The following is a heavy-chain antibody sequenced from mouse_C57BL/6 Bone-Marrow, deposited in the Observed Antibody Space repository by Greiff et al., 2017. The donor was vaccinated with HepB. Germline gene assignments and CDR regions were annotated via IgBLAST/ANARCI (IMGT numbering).Heavy chain of an antibody. J-gene: IGHJ4*01. Sequence: QVQLQQSGAELVRPGTSVKVSCKASGYAFTNYLIEWVKQRPGQGLEWIGVINPGSGGTNYNEKFKGKATLTADKSSSTAYMKLSSLTSEDSAVYFCARSVLLSYAMDYWGQGTSVTVSS. V-gene: IGHV1-54*01. CDR2: INPGSGGT. CDR3: ARSVLLSYAMDY. CDR1: GYAFTNYL. D-gene: IGHD1-1*01.